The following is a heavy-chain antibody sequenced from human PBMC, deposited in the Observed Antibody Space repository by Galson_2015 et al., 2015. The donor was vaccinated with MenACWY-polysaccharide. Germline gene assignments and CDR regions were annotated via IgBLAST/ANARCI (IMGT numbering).Heavy chain of an antibody. CDR2: IKQDGSAQ. CDR3: ARGHLGLGL. V-gene: IGHV3-7*01. J-gene: IGHJ6*02. D-gene: IGHD7-27*01. CDR1: GVTFSNWW. Sequence: SLRLSCAASGVTFSNWWMTWVRQAPGKGLEWVASIKQDGSAQYYVDSVKGRFTISRDNDKVSLYLQMNSLRAEDTAVYFCARGHLGLGLWGQGTTVTVSS.